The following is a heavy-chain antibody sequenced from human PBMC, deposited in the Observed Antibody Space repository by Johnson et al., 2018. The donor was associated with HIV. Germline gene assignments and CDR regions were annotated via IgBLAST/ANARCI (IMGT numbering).Heavy chain of an antibody. CDR2: ISYDGSNK. J-gene: IGHJ3*02. V-gene: IGHV3-30-3*01. CDR1: GFTFSSYA. Sequence: QVQLVESGGGVVQPGRSLRLSCAASGFTFSSYAIHWVRQAPGKGLEWVAVISYDGSNKYYADSVKGRFTISRDNSKNTLYLQMNSLRAEDTAVYYCARDRGNYYDSSGYYGLGAFDIWGQGTMVTVSS. D-gene: IGHD3-22*01. CDR3: ARDRGNYYDSSGYYGLGAFDI.